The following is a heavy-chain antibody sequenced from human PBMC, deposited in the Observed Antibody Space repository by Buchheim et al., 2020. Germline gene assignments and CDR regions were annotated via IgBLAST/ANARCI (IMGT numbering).Heavy chain of an antibody. CDR2: INPHGDST. V-gene: IGHV1-46*01. CDR3: ARDRSGNSRWFSSEH. CDR1: GYTFTDYY. Sequence: QVRLVQSGAEVKKPGASVKISCKASGYTFTDYYMYWVRQAPGQGLEWMGVINPHGDSTFYAQRFQGRVTETGDPATSTGDMELRSLRSDDTAVYYCARDRSGNSRWFSSEHWGQGT. D-gene: IGHD4-23*01. J-gene: IGHJ1*01.